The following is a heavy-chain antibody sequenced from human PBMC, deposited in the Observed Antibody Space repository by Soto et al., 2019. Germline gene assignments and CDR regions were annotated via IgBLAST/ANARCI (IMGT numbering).Heavy chain of an antibody. CDR3: ARSSQYDSSGYFYYYGMDV. CDR2: IIPILGIA. V-gene: IGHV1-69*02. Sequence: QVQLVQSGAEVKKPGSSVKVSCKASGGTFSSYTISWVRQAPGQGLEWMGRIIPILGIANYAQKFQGRVTITADKSTSTAYMELDSLKSEDTDVYYCARSSQYDSSGYFYYYGMDVWGKGTTVTVSS. CDR1: GGTFSSYT. D-gene: IGHD3-22*01. J-gene: IGHJ6*04.